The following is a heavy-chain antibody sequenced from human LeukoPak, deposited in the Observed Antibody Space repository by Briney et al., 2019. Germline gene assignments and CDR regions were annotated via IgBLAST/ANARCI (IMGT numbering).Heavy chain of an antibody. D-gene: IGHD5-18*01. CDR2: MNPNSGNT. J-gene: IGHJ4*02. V-gene: IGHV1-8*01. CDR1: GYTFTSYD. CDR3: ARGVQYSYGRYYFDY. Sequence: ASVKVSCKTSGYTFTSYDINWVRQATGQGLEWMGWMNPNSGNTAYPQKFQGRVTMTSDTSINTAYLELSSLRSEDTAVYYCARGVQYSYGRYYFDYWSQGTLVTVSS.